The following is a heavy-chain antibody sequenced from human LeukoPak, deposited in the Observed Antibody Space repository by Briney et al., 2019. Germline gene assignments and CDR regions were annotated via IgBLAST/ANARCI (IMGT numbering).Heavy chain of an antibody. Sequence: PGGSLRLSCAVSGFTFSTYVIHWARQAPGKGLEWVAVVSTDGTREYYADSVKGRFTTSRDNSKSTVYLQVNSLRIEDTAVYYCTRDPRFVNMNWLDRWGQGTLVTVSS. CDR3: TRDPRFVNMNWLDR. CDR2: VSTDGTRE. J-gene: IGHJ5*02. D-gene: IGHD2/OR15-2a*01. V-gene: IGHV3-30-3*01. CDR1: GFTFSTYV.